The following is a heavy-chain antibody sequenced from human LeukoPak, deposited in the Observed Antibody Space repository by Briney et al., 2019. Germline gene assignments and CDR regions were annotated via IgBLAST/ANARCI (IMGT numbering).Heavy chain of an antibody. V-gene: IGHV3-33*01. Sequence: QPGRSLRLSCAASGFTFSSYGMHWVRQAPGKGLEWVAVIWYDGSNKYYADSVKGRFTISRDNSKNTLYLQMNSLRAEDTAVYYCARDGNSFSDWFDPWGQGTLVTVSS. CDR3: ARDGNSFSDWFDP. D-gene: IGHD2/OR15-2a*01. J-gene: IGHJ5*02. CDR1: GFTFSSYG. CDR2: IWYDGSNK.